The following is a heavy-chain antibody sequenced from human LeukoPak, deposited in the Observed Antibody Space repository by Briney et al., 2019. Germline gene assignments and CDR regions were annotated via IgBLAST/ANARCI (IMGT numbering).Heavy chain of an antibody. CDR2: ISYDGKNK. D-gene: IGHD2-8*01. Sequence: QPGGSLRLSCAASGFTFSNYAIHWVRQAPGKGLEWVAVISYDGKNKFYADSVTGRLTISRDNSKNTLFLQMSSLRAEDTAVYYCARAKRGLTDYWGQGTLVTVSS. CDR1: GFTFSNYA. J-gene: IGHJ4*02. V-gene: IGHV3-30*04. CDR3: ARAKRGLTDY.